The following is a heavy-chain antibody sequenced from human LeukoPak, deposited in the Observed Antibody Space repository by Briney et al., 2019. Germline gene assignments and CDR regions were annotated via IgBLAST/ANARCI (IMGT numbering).Heavy chain of an antibody. CDR3: AKDVEMATIDYYYYGMDV. J-gene: IGHJ6*02. CDR2: IWYDGSNK. Sequence: GRSLRLSCAASGFTFSSYGMHWVRQAPGKGLEWVAVIWYDGSNKYYADSVKGRFTISRDNSKNTLYLQMNSLRAEDTAVYYCAKDVEMATIDYYYYGMDVWGQGTTVTVSS. V-gene: IGHV3-33*06. D-gene: IGHD5-24*01. CDR1: GFTFSSYG.